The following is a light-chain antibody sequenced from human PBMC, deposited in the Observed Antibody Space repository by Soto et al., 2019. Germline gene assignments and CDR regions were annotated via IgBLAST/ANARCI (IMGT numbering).Light chain of an antibody. CDR2: GAS. CDR1: QSVSSNY. J-gene: IGKJ4*01. Sequence: EIGLTPSPGTLALSLCERATLSSSVSQSVSSNYLAWSQQNPGQAPRLLSYGASTRATGVPDRFSGSGSGTDFKPTISRLEPEGFAVQYWQQYGRSPREIGGGTKVDIK. V-gene: IGKV3-20*01. CDR3: QQYGRSPRE.